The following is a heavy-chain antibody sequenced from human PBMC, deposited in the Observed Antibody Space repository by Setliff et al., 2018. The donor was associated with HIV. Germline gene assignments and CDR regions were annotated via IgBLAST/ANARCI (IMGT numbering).Heavy chain of an antibody. J-gene: IGHJ6*02. V-gene: IGHV4-61*02. CDR3: ARENGRTNYYYYYGMDV. CDR1: GGSISSGTYY. Sequence: SETLSFTCTVSGGSISSGTYYWSWVRQAAGKGLEWIGRIYTSGSTNYSPSLKSRVTMSLDTSKNQFSLKLSSVTAADTAVYYCARENGRTNYYYYYGMDVWGQGTTVTVSS. CDR2: IYTSGST.